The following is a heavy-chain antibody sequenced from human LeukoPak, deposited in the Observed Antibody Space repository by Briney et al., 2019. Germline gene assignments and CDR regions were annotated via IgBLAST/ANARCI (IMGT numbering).Heavy chain of an antibody. J-gene: IGHJ6*03. CDR1: GFTFSSYS. Sequence: GGSLRLSCAASGFTFSSYSMNWVRQAPGKGLEWVSYISSSSSTIYYADSVKGRFTISRDNAKNSLYLQMNSLRAEDTAVYYCARDYDGGYMDVWGKGTTVTVSS. CDR2: ISSSSSTI. V-gene: IGHV3-48*01. CDR3: ARDYDGGYMDV. D-gene: IGHD3-3*01.